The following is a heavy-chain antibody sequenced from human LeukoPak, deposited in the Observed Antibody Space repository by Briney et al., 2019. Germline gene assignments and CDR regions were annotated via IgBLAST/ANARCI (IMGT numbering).Heavy chain of an antibody. V-gene: IGHV4-59*01. Sequence: PSETLSLTCTVSGGSISSYYWSWIRQPPGKGLEWIGYIYYSGSTNYNPSHKSRVTISVDTSKNQFSLKLSSVTAADTAVYYCASSFLGGVFDIWGQGTMVTVSS. J-gene: IGHJ3*02. CDR2: IYYSGST. CDR1: GGSISSYY. D-gene: IGHD1-26*01. CDR3: ASSFLGGVFDI.